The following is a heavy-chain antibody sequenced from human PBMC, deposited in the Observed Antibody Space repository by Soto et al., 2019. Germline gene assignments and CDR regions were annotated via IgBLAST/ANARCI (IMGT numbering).Heavy chain of an antibody. V-gene: IGHV2-5*02. D-gene: IGHD3-10*01. J-gene: IGHJ4*02. Sequence: QITLKESGPTLVKPTQPLTLTCTFSGFSLSTSGVGVGWIRQPPGKALEWLALIYWDDDKRYSPSLKSRLTTTKDTSKNQVVLTLTKLDTVDTATYYCARGGWTTYYSPSFDYWGQGTLVTVSS. CDR3: ARGGWTTYYSPSFDY. CDR2: IYWDDDK. CDR1: GFSLSTSGVG.